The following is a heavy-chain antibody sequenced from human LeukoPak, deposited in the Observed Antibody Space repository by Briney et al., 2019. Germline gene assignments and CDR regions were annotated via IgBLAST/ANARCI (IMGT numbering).Heavy chain of an antibody. CDR2: ISYDGTSK. Sequence: GGSLRLSCAASGFTFSSYGMHWVRQAPGKGLEWVALISYDGTSKYYADSVKGRFTISRDISKKMYLQMSSLRAEDTAVYYCARGGASRRDFDILTGYSDYWGQGTLVTVSS. D-gene: IGHD3-9*01. J-gene: IGHJ4*02. CDR1: GFTFSSYG. V-gene: IGHV3-30*19. CDR3: ARGGASRRDFDILTGYSDY.